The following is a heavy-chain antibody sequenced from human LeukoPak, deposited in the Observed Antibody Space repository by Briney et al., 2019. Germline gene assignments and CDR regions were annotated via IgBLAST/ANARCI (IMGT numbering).Heavy chain of an antibody. CDR1: GFTVATKY. J-gene: IGHJ2*01. CDR2: LYSGETT. CDR3: ARVGDHYHWYLDL. V-gene: IGHV3-53*01. Sequence: GGSLRLSCEASGFTVATKYMNWVRKAPGKGLEWVSILYSGETTYYSDSVKGRFTVSRDSSKNTIYLRINSLRAEDTAVYYCARVGDHYHWYLDLWGRGALVTVSS. D-gene: IGHD3-10*01.